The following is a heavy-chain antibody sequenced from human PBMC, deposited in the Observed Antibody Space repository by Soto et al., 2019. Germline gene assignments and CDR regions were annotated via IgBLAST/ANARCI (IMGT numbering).Heavy chain of an antibody. CDR1: GFTFSSYG. D-gene: IGHD4-17*01. Sequence: GGSLRLSCAASGFTFSSYGMHWVRQAPGKGLEWVAVISYDGSNKYYADSVKVRFTISRDNSKNTLYLQMNSLRAEDTAVYYCAKDPGTETAVTTMGYFDYWGQGTLVTVSS. V-gene: IGHV3-30*18. CDR3: AKDPGTETAVTTMGYFDY. J-gene: IGHJ4*02. CDR2: ISYDGSNK.